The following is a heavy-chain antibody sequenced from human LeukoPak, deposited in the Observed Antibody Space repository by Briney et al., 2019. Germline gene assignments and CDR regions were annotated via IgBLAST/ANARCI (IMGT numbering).Heavy chain of an antibody. CDR2: INHSGST. CDR1: GGSFSGYY. CDR3: AREVVVIATHFDY. D-gene: IGHD2-21*01. J-gene: IGHJ4*02. Sequence: SETLSLTCAVYGGSFSGYYWSWIRQPPGKGLEWIGEINHSGSTNYNPSLKSRVTMSVDTSKNQFSLKLSSVTAAGTAVYYCAREVVVIATHFDYWGQGTLVTVSS. V-gene: IGHV4-34*01.